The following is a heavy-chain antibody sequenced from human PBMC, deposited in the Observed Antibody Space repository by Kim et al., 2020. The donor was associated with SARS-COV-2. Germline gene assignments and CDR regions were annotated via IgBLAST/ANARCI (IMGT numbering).Heavy chain of an antibody. CDR3: ARVVVAGTDYFDY. V-gene: IGHV4-59*01. Sequence: SETLSLTCTFSGDSITTYYWSWIRQPPGKGLEWIGYIYFSGSTNYNPSLESRVTISVDTSKNQCSLKLNSVTAADTAVYYCARVVVAGTDYFDYWGQGTLVTVSS. J-gene: IGHJ4*02. CDR2: IYFSGST. CDR1: GDSITTYY. D-gene: IGHD6-19*01.